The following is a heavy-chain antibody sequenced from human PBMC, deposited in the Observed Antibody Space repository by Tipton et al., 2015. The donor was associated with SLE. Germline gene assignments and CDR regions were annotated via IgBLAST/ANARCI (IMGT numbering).Heavy chain of an antibody. V-gene: IGHV4-34*12. J-gene: IGHJ4*02. D-gene: IGHD7-27*01. Sequence: TLSLTCVVEGGSFSGYYGSWIRQPPGKGLEWIGEIIHGGSTNYNPSLKSRVTISVDTSKNQFSLKLSSVTAADTAVYYCASERTGGYFDYWGQGTLVTVSS. CDR3: ASERTGGYFDY. CDR2: IIHGGST. CDR1: GGSFSGYY.